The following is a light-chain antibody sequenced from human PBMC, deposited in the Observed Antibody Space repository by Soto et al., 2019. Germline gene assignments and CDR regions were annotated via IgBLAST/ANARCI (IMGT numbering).Light chain of an antibody. CDR1: QSISSY. V-gene: IGKV1-39*01. CDR2: AAS. Sequence: DIQMTQSPSSLSASVGDRVTITCRASQSISSYLNWYQQKPGKAPKLLIYAASSLQSGVPSRFSGSGSGTDFTLPLSSLQPEDFATYYCQQSYSTHKTFGQGTKLEIK. J-gene: IGKJ2*01. CDR3: QQSYSTHKT.